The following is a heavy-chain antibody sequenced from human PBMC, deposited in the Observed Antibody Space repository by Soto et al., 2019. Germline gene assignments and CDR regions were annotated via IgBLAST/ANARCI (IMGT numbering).Heavy chain of an antibody. Sequence: QVQLVQSGAEVKKPGASVRVSCKASGDGFSNYGFSWVRQAPGHGLEWLGWISAYDGQTNYTKNFQGRVTMTTDTSSSTAYSELRSLRSEDTAVYYCARVWYYDSSGYYAFGYWGLGTLVTVSS. CDR1: GDGFSNYG. CDR3: ARVWYYDSSGYYAFGY. CDR2: ISAYDGQT. J-gene: IGHJ4*02. D-gene: IGHD3-22*01. V-gene: IGHV1-18*01.